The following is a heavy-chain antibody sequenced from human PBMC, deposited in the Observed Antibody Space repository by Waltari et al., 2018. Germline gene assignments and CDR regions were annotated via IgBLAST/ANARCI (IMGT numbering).Heavy chain of an antibody. CDR3: ARDEGETAMVDSYYYGMDV. CDR1: GGTFSSYA. D-gene: IGHD5-18*01. Sequence: QVQLVQSGAEVKKPGSSVKVSCKASGGTFSSYAIRWVRQAPGQGLEWMGGIIPIFGTANYAQKFQGRVTITTDESMSTAYMELSSLRSEDTAVYYCARDEGETAMVDSYYYGMDVWGQGTTVTVSS. V-gene: IGHV1-69*05. CDR2: IIPIFGTA. J-gene: IGHJ6*02.